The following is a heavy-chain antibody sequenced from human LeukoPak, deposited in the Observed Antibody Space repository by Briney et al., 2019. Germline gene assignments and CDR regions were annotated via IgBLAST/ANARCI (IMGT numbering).Heavy chain of an antibody. V-gene: IGHV3-23*01. CDR1: GFAFSNYG. CDR2: ITGSGTNT. J-gene: IGHJ4*02. Sequence: GGSLRLSCAASGFAFSNYGMSWVRQAPGRGLEWVSTITGSGTNTDYADSVKGRFTISRDNSKNTLYLQMNSLRGDDTAVYYCAKGGSPVFYGSGRFDYWGQGTLVTVSS. D-gene: IGHD3-10*01. CDR3: AKGGSPVFYGSGRFDY.